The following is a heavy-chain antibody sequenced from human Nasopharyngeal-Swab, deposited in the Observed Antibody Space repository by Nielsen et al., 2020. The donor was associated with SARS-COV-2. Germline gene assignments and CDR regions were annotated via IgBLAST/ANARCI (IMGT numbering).Heavy chain of an antibody. J-gene: IGHJ4*02. D-gene: IGHD7-27*01. CDR1: GFTFSSSW. CDR2: LNGDATTV. CDR3: ARAGEYRFDY. V-gene: IGHV3-74*01. Sequence: GESLKISCAGSGFTFSSSWLHWVRQAPWEGLVWVARLNGDATTVDYADSVKGRFTISRDNAKNTLYLQMNGLRDEDTAIYYCARAGEYRFDYWGQGTLVTVSS.